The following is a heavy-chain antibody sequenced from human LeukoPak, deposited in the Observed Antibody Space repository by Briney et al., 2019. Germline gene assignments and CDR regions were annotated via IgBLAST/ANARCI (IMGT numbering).Heavy chain of an antibody. D-gene: IGHD3-22*01. CDR2: IYYSGST. V-gene: IGHV4-39*01. Sequence: PSETLSLTCTVSGVSISSSSYYWGWIRQPPGKGLEWIGSIYYSGSTYYNPSLKSRVTISVDTSKNQFSLKLSSVTAADTAVYYCPRRTYYYDSSGYYYSIYFDYWGQGILVTVSS. J-gene: IGHJ4*02. CDR3: PRRTYYYDSSGYYYSIYFDY. CDR1: GVSISSSSYY.